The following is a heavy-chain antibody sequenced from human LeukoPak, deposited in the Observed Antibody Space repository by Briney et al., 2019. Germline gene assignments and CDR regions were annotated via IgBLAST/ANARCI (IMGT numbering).Heavy chain of an antibody. CDR1: GFTFSNYW. D-gene: IGHD6-19*01. CDR3: ARGSGWYGDNWYFDL. CDR2: IDDDGSST. J-gene: IGHJ2*01. V-gene: IGHV3-74*01. Sequence: GGSLRLSCAASGFTFSNYWMHWVRQAPGKGLVWVSRIDDDGSSTNYADSVKGRFTISRDNAKNTLYLQMNSLRAEDTAVYYCARGSGWYGDNWYFDLWGRGTLVTVSS.